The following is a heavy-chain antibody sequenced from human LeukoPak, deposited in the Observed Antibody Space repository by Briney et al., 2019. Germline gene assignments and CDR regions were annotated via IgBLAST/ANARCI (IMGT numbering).Heavy chain of an antibody. CDR1: GGSFSGYY. D-gene: IGHD3-9*01. V-gene: IGHV4-34*01. Sequence: SETLSLTCAVYGGSFSGYYWSWIRQPPGKGLKWIGEINHSGSTNYNPSLKSRVTISVDTSKNQFSLKLSSVTAADTAVYYCARAPRLRYFDRNWYFDLWGRGTLVTVSS. J-gene: IGHJ2*01. CDR2: INHSGST. CDR3: ARAPRLRYFDRNWYFDL.